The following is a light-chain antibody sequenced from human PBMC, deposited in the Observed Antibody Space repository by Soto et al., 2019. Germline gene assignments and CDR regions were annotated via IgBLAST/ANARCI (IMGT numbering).Light chain of an antibody. CDR2: RNS. V-gene: IGLV1-47*01. Sequence: QSVLTQPPSASGTPGQRVTISCSGSSSNIGSNYVYWYQQLPGTVPQLLIYRNSERPSGVPDRFSGSKSGTSASLAISRLRSEDEADYYCAAWDDSMSGVVFGVETKLTVL. J-gene: IGLJ2*01. CDR1: SSNIGSNY. CDR3: AAWDDSMSGVV.